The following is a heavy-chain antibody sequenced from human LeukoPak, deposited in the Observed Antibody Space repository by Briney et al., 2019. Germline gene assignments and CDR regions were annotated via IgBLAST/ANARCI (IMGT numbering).Heavy chain of an antibody. CDR3: ARGYYDSSGYSPFDY. J-gene: IGHJ4*02. CDR1: GYTFTSYD. V-gene: IGHV1-8*01. CDR2: RNPNSGNT. Sequence: ASVKVSCKASGYTFTSYDINWVRQATGQGLEWMGWRNPNSGNTGYAQKFQGRVTMTRNTSISTAYMELSSLRSEDTAVYYCARGYYDSSGYSPFDYWGQGTLVTVSS. D-gene: IGHD3-22*01.